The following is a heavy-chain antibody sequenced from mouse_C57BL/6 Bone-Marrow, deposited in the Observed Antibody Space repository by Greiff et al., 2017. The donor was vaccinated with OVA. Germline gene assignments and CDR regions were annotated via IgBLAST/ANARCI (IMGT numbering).Heavy chain of an antibody. J-gene: IGHJ1*03. Sequence: EVQRVESGGGLVKPGGSLKLSCAASGFTFSSYAMSWVRQTPEKMLEWVATISYGGSYTYYPDNVKGRFTISRDNAKNNLYLQRSHLKSEDTAMYYCARAPYDYDWYFDGWGTGTTVTVSS. D-gene: IGHD2-4*01. CDR1: GFTFSSYA. CDR3: ARAPYDYDWYFDG. V-gene: IGHV5-4*01. CDR2: ISYGGSYT.